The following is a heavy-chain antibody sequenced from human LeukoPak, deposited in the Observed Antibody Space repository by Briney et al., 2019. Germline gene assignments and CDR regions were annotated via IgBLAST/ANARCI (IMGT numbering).Heavy chain of an antibody. CDR2: ISAYNGNT. D-gene: IGHD1-26*01. CDR1: GYTFTSYG. V-gene: IGHV1-18*01. CDR3: ARESPYSGSYYGDY. Sequence: ASVKVSCKASGYTFTSYGISWVRQAPGQGLEWMGWISAYNGNTNYAQKLQGRVTMTTDTSTSTAYTELRSLRSDDTAVYYCARESPYSGSYYGDYWGQGTLVTVSS. J-gene: IGHJ4*02.